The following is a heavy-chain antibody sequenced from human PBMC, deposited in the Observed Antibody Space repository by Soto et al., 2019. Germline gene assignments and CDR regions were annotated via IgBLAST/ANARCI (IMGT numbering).Heavy chain of an antibody. Sequence: GGSLRLSCAASGFTFSNYGMSWVRQAPGKGLKWVSTIRDSGGSTYYADSVKGRFTISRDNSKNTLYLQMNSLRAEDTAVYYCAKDRGIVTPDAFDIWGQGTMVTVSS. CDR2: IRDSGGST. CDR1: GFTFSNYG. CDR3: AKDRGIVTPDAFDI. D-gene: IGHD3-16*02. V-gene: IGHV3-23*01. J-gene: IGHJ3*02.